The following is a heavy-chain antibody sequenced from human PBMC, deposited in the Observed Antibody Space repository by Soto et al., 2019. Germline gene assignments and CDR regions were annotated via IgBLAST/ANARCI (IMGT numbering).Heavy chain of an antibody. CDR3: ARDYMDYYYYYYYMDV. CDR2: ISSSGSTI. CDR1: GFTFSDYY. V-gene: IGHV3-11*01. J-gene: IGHJ6*03. Sequence: GGSLRLSCAASGFTFSDYYMSWIRQAPGKGLEWVSYISSSGSTIYYADSVKGRFTISRDNAKNSLYLQMNSLRAEDTAVYYCARDYMDYYYYYYYMDVWGKGTTVTVSS. D-gene: IGHD3-16*01.